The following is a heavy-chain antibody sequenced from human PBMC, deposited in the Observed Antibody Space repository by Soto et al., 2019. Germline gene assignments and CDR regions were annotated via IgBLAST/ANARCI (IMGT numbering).Heavy chain of an antibody. V-gene: IGHV3-49*03. CDR3: AMDTSGYNYYFDH. CDR2: VRSKSNGGTT. Sequence: EVPLVESGGGLLQPGRSLRLSCTTSGFTFGDCAMSWFRQAPGKGLELVGFVRSKSNGGTTEYAASVKGRFTISRDDSRSIAYLQMNSLKTEDTAVYYCAMDTSGYNYYFDHWGQGTLVIVSS. D-gene: IGHD3-22*01. CDR1: GFTFGDCA. J-gene: IGHJ4*02.